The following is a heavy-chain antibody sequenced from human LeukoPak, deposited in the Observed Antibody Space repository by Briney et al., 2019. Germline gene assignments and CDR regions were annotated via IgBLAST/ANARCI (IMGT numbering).Heavy chain of an antibody. V-gene: IGHV3-7*01. CDR3: ARAREATYNVYSDS. CDR2: IKQDGSEK. Sequence: PGWSLTLSCAASGFAFSNYWMTWVRQAPGKGLEWVANIKQDGSEKYYVDSVEGRFTVSRDNAKNSLYLQMNRLRAEDTAVYYCARAREATYNVYSDSWGQGALVTVSS. D-gene: IGHD3-10*01. J-gene: IGHJ4*02. CDR1: GFAFSNYW.